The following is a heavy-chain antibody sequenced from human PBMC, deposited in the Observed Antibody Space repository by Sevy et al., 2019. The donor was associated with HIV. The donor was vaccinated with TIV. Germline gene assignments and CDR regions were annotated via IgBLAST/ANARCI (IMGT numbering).Heavy chain of an antibody. CDR1: GFTFSSYA. J-gene: IGHJ6*02. D-gene: IGHD4-17*01. Sequence: GGSLRLPCAASGFTFSSYAMSWVRQAPGKGLEWVSAISGSGGSTYYADSVKGRFTISRDNSKNTLYLQMNSLRAEDTAVYYCAKTLDYGDYVGYYYYGMDVWGQGTTVTVSS. CDR2: ISGSGGST. V-gene: IGHV3-23*01. CDR3: AKTLDYGDYVGYYYYGMDV.